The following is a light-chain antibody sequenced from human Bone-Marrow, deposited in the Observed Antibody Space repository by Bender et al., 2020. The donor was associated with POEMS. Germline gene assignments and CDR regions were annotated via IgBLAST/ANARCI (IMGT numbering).Light chain of an antibody. CDR3: SSYTSIVVV. J-gene: IGLJ2*01. V-gene: IGLV2-14*01. Sequence: QSALTQPASVSGSPGQSISISCTGTSSDVGGYTYVSWYQQHPGKAPKLMIYEVDKRPSGVPDRFSGSQSGNSASLTVSGLQAEDEANYFCSSYTSIVVVFGGGTKLTVL. CDR2: EVD. CDR1: SSDVGGYTY.